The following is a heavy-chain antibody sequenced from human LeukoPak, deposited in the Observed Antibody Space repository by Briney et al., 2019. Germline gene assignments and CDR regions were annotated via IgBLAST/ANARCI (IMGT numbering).Heavy chain of an antibody. V-gene: IGHV3-53*05. CDR1: GFTVSSNY. Sequence: GGSLRLSCAASGFTVSSNYMSWVRQAPGKGLEWVSVIYSGGSTYYADSVKGRFTISRDNSKNTLYLQMNSLKAEDTAVYYCAGEGYYGSGELPTTVYYYYYMDVWGKGTTVTVSS. J-gene: IGHJ6*03. CDR2: IYSGGST. D-gene: IGHD3-10*01. CDR3: AGEGYYGSGELPTTVYYYYYMDV.